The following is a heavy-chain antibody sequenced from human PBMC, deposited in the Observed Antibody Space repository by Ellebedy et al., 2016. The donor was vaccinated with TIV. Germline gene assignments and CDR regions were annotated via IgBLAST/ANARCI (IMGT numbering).Heavy chain of an antibody. Sequence: GESLKISCAASGFTFSSYCMNWVRQAPGKGLEWVSYISSSTSTIYYADSVKGRFTISRDNAKNSLYLQMNSPRDEDTAVYYCARGGYTVGAGYYYYMDVWGKGTTVTVSS. V-gene: IGHV3-48*02. CDR2: ISSSTSTI. CDR3: ARGGYTVGAGYYYYMDV. D-gene: IGHD1-26*01. J-gene: IGHJ6*03. CDR1: GFTFSSYC.